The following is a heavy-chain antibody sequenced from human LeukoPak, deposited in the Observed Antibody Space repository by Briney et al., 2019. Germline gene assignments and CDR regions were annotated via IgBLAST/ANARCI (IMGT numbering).Heavy chain of an antibody. D-gene: IGHD3-3*01. CDR2: IYSGGST. J-gene: IGHJ6*02. V-gene: IGHV3-53*01. CDR3: ARDGFFTDYYYGMDV. Sequence: GGSLRLSCAASGFTVSSNYMSWVRQAPGKGLEWVSVIYSGGSTYYADPVKGRFTISRDNSKNTLYLQMNSLRAEDTAVYYCARDGFFTDYYYGMDVWGQGTTVTVSS. CDR1: GFTVSSNY.